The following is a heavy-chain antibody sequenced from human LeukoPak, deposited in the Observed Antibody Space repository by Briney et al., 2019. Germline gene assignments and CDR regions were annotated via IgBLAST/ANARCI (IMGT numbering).Heavy chain of an antibody. CDR1: GGTISSYY. J-gene: IGHJ2*01. D-gene: IGHD4-23*01. V-gene: IGHV4-59*08. CDR3: SRRTRNSPDYLYCDL. CDR2: IYYSGST. Sequence: SETLSLTCTVSGGTISSYYWSWIRQPPGKGLEWIGYIYYSGSTNYNPSLENRVTITVETTKNQFPLKLSFLTAADPAGYYCSRRTRNSPDYLYCDLWGRGTLVTVSS.